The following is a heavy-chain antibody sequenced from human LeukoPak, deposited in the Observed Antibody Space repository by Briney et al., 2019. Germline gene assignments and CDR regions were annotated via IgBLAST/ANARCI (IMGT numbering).Heavy chain of an antibody. J-gene: IGHJ4*02. CDR2: ISNSGSYI. CDR1: GFTFGDYT. CDR3: ARVGSRGFY. V-gene: IGHV3-21*01. Sequence: PGGSLRLSCAASGFTFGDYTMNWVRQAPGKGLEWVSSISNSGSYIYYADSVKGRFTISRDNAKNSLDLQMNSLRAEDTAVYYCARVGSRGFYWGQGTLVTVSS. D-gene: IGHD6-19*01.